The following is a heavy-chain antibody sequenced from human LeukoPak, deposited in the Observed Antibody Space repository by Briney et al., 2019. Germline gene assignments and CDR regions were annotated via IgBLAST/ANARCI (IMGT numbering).Heavy chain of an antibody. Sequence: PGGSLRLSGAASGFTFSSYAMSWVRQAPGKGLEWVSAISGSGGSTYYADSVKGRFTISRDNSKNTLYLQMNSLRAEDTAVYYCAKVGGYSYGFDYWGQGTLVTVSS. CDR1: GFTFSSYA. D-gene: IGHD5-18*01. CDR3: AKVGGYSYGFDY. V-gene: IGHV3-23*01. J-gene: IGHJ4*02. CDR2: ISGSGGST.